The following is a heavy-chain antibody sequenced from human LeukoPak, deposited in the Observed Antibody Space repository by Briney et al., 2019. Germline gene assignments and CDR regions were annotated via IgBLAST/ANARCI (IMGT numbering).Heavy chain of an antibody. CDR1: GFTFTNYE. D-gene: IGHD4-17*01. Sequence: PGGSVRLSCAASGFTFTNYEMHWVRQAPGKGLVWVARINKDGRGPDYSDSVKGRFTVSRDNAKNTVHLQMNSLRAEDTAVYYCVRDGDHYDFDHWGQGTLVTV. J-gene: IGHJ4*02. V-gene: IGHV3-74*01. CDR3: VRDGDHYDFDH. CDR2: INKDGRGP.